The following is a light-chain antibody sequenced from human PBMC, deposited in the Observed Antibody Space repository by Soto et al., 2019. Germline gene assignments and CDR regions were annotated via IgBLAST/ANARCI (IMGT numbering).Light chain of an antibody. CDR1: QGIRDE. CDR3: QHYNVYPWT. Sequence: DIQMTQSPSSLSASVGDRVIITCRASQGIRDELGWYQQKAGKAPNLLISAASRLQSGVPSRFSGRGSGTDFTLTISSLQPEDFATYYCQHYNVYPWTFGQGTKVDIK. J-gene: IGKJ1*01. V-gene: IGKV1-17*01. CDR2: AAS.